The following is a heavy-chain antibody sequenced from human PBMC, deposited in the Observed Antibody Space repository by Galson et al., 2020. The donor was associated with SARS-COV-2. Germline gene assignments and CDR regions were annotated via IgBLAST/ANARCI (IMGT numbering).Heavy chain of an antibody. Sequence: GESLKISCAASGFTFSSYGMHWVRQAPGKGLEWVAVIRYDGSNKYYADSVKGRFTISRDNSKNTLYLQMNSLRAEDTAVYYCARESAVDYGGNSLDYWGQGTLVTVSS. D-gene: IGHD4-17*01. CDR2: IRYDGSNK. V-gene: IGHV3-33*01. CDR1: GFTFSSYG. CDR3: ARESAVDYGGNSLDY. J-gene: IGHJ4*02.